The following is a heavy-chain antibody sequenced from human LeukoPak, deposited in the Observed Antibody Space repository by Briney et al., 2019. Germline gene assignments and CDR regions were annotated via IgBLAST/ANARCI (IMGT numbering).Heavy chain of an antibody. D-gene: IGHD4-23*01. Sequence: SETLSLTCTVSGGSISTYYWSWIRQPPGRGLEWIGYIYYGGTNNYNPSLKSRLTISVDTSRNHFSLKLSSVTPADTAVYYCARVRKSSGRGNPFGTRADAFDTWGQGTMVTVSS. CDR3: ARVRKSSGRGNPFGTRADAFDT. V-gene: IGHV4-59*01. CDR1: GGSISTYY. CDR2: IYYGGTN. J-gene: IGHJ3*02.